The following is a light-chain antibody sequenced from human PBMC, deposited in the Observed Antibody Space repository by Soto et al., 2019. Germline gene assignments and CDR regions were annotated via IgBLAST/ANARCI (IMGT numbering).Light chain of an antibody. V-gene: IGKV1-17*03. CDR3: LQHNSYPLT. CDR2: SAS. J-gene: IGKJ4*01. CDR1: HNLHYY. Sequence: DIQMTQSPSAMSASVGDRVTISCRASHNLHYYLAWVQQKPGKVPKRLIYSASSLQRGVPSRFSGSGSGTECTLTITGLQPEDTAIYYCLQHNSYPLTFGGGTKVEIK.